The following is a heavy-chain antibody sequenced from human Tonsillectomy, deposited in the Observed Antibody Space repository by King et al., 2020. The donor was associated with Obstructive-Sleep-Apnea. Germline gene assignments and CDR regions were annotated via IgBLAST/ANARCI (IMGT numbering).Heavy chain of an antibody. J-gene: IGHJ4*02. V-gene: IGHV4-31*03. D-gene: IGHD5-12*01. CDR2: IYYSGST. CDR3: ARGLQYSGYDDY. Sequence: QLQESGPGLVKPSQTLSLTCTVSGGSISSGGYYWRWIRQHPGKGLEWIGYIYYSGSTYYNPSLKSRVTISVDTSKNQFSLKLSSVTAADTAVYYCARGLQYSGYDDYWGQGTLVTVSS. CDR1: GGSISSGGYY.